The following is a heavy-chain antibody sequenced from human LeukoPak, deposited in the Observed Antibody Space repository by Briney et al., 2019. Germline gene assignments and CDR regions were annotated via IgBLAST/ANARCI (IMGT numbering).Heavy chain of an antibody. V-gene: IGHV1-69*05. CDR2: IIPIFGTA. J-gene: IGHJ4*02. Sequence: ASVKVSCKASGGTFSSYAISWVRQAPGQGLEWMGRIIPIFGTANYAQKLQGRVTMTTDTSTSTAYMELRSLRSDDTAVYYCARDGYKLRNPVDLDYWGQGTLVTVSS. D-gene: IGHD5-24*01. CDR1: GGTFSSYA. CDR3: ARDGYKLRNPVDLDY.